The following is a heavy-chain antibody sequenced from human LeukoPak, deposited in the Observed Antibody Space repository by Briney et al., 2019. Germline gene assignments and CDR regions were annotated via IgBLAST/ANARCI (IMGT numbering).Heavy chain of an antibody. CDR1: GFTFSNYA. J-gene: IGHJ4*02. Sequence: PGGSLRLSCAASGFTFSNYAMSWVRQAPGKGLEWVANIKQDGSEKYYVDSVKGRFTISRDNAKNSLYLQMNSLRAEDTAVYYCAREMGGDYDFWSGYYTRFDYWGQGTLVTVSS. D-gene: IGHD3-3*01. V-gene: IGHV3-7*01. CDR3: AREMGGDYDFWSGYYTRFDY. CDR2: IKQDGSEK.